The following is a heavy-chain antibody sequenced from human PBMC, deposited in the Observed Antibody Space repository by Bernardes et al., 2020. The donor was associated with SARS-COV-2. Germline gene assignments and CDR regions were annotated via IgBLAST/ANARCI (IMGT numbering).Heavy chain of an antibody. D-gene: IGHD3-10*01. J-gene: IGHJ4*02. CDR1: GFTFSSYS. CDR2: ISTGSTYM. Sequence: LRIACSAAGFTFSSYSLHWFRQAPGNGLEWVSSISTGSTYMFYADSVKGRFTISRDDAKNSLYLEMNSLRAEDTAVYYCARGDYGSYGCWGQGTLVTVSS. V-gene: IGHV3-21*01. CDR3: ARGDYGSYGC.